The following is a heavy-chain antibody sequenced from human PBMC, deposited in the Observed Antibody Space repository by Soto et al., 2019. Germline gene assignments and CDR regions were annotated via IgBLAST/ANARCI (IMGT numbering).Heavy chain of an antibody. D-gene: IGHD3-9*01. CDR2: IYYSGST. J-gene: IGHJ6*02. CDR3: ARGSIRYFDWFVGLLPDYYYGMDV. CDR1: GGSISSYY. Sequence: SLTCTVSGGSISSYYWSWIRQPPGKGLEWIGYIYYSGSTNYNPSLKSRVTISVDTSKNQFSLKLSSVTAADTAVYYCARGSIRYFDWFVGLLPDYYYGMDVWGQGTTVTVSS. V-gene: IGHV4-59*01.